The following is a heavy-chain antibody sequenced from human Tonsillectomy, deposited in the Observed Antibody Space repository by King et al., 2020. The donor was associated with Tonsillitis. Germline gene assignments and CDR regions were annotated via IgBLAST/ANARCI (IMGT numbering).Heavy chain of an antibody. D-gene: IGHD2-15*01. J-gene: IGHJ3*02. CDR3: TGAVVATGGGFDI. CDR1: GGSINNSNYY. CDR2: IYYGGST. V-gene: IGHV4-39*01. Sequence: LQLQESGPGLVKPSETLSLTCTFSGGSINNSNYYWGCIRQSPGKGLEWIGIIYYGGSTYYNPSVKSRVTRSTDASKNQFSLRLSSVTAADTAVYYCTGAVVATGGGFDIWGQGTLVTVSS.